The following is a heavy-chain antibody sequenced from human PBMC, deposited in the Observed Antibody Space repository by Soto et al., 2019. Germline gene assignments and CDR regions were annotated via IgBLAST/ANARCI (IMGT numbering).Heavy chain of an antibody. D-gene: IGHD2-8*02. Sequence: PGGSLRLSCAGSGFTFSSSSMNWVRQSPGKELEWVSSISGTSDYIYYADSVKGRFTISRDNAKNSLYLQMNSLRAEDTAVYYCARVFFFMVWCPQKSIVFWGPGLLVT. CDR3: ARVFFFMVWCPQKSIVF. CDR2: ISGTSDYI. V-gene: IGHV3-21*04. J-gene: IGHJ4*02. CDR1: GFTFSSSS.